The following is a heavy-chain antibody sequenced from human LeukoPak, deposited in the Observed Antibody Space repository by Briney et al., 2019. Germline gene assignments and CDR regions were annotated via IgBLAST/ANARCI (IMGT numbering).Heavy chain of an antibody. Sequence: PSQTLSLTCTVSGGSISSGVYYWSWIRQHPGKGLEWIGYIYYSGSTYYNPSLKSRVTISVDTSKNQFSLKLSSVTAADTAVYYCARDRGPYSGYPFDYWGQGTLVTVSS. CDR1: GGSISSGVYY. D-gene: IGHD5-12*01. CDR3: ARDRGPYSGYPFDY. V-gene: IGHV4-31*03. CDR2: IYYSGST. J-gene: IGHJ4*02.